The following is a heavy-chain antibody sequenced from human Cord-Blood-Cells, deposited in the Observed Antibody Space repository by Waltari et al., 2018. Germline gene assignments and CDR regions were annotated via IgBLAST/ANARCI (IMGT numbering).Heavy chain of an antibody. V-gene: IGHV4-59*11. CDR3: ARGTRGYDDY. D-gene: IGHD5-12*01. CDR1: GGSISSHY. J-gene: IGHJ4*02. Sequence: QVQLQESGPGLVTPSETLSLTCTVPGGSISSHYWSWIRQPPGKGLEWIGYIYYSGSTNYNPSLKSRVTISVDTSKNQFSLKLSSVTAADTAVYYCARGTRGYDDYWGQGTLVTVSS. CDR2: IYYSGST.